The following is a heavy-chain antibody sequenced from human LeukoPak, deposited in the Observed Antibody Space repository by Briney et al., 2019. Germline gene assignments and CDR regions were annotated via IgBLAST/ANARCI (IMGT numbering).Heavy chain of an antibody. CDR2: ISSSGSTI. CDR1: GFTFSDYY. D-gene: IGHD3-16*01. J-gene: IGHJ4*02. Sequence: GGSLRLSCAASGFTFSDYYMSWIRQAPGKGLEWVSYISSSGSTIYYADSVKGRFTISRDNSKNTLYLQMNSLRAEDTAVYYCARDRKVMITFGGAPNPCGYWGQGTLVTVSS. V-gene: IGHV3-11*04. CDR3: ARDRKVMITFGGAPNPCGY.